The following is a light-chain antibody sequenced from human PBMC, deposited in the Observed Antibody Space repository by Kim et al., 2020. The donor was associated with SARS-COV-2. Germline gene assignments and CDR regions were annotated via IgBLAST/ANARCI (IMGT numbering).Light chain of an antibody. CDR3: QQSNSIPIT. J-gene: IGKJ5*01. CDR2: GAS. CDR1: QSISTS. Sequence: ASVGDRVTITCRASQSISTSLNWYQHQPGKAPNLLIYGASTLQSGIPSRFSGSGSGTDFTLTISSLQPEDFATYYCQQSNSIPITFGQGTRLEIK. V-gene: IGKV1-39*01.